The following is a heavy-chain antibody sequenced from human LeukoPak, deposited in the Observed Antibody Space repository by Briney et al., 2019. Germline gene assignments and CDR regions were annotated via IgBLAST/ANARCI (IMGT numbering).Heavy chain of an antibody. J-gene: IGHJ4*02. CDR3: ARDRRRNGYNFDI. Sequence: SETLSLTCTASGDSISSSSYFWGWIRQPPGKGLEWIGSIYYSGSTSYSPSLKSRVTISVDTSKSQFSLKLSSVTAADTAVYYCARDRRRNGYNFDIWGQGTLVTVSS. D-gene: IGHD5-24*01. V-gene: IGHV4-39*07. CDR2: IYYSGST. CDR1: GDSISSSSYF.